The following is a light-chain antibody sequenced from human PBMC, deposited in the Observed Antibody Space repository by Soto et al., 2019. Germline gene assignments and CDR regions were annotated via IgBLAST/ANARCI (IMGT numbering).Light chain of an antibody. CDR3: QSYDSSLSRGV. CDR2: GNN. CDR1: SSNIGTGYD. J-gene: IGLJ3*02. V-gene: IGLV1-40*01. Sequence: QSVLTQPPSVSGAPGQRVTISCTGSSSNIGTGYDVHWYQQLPGTAPKLLIYGNNNRPSGVPDRFSGSRSGTSASLAITGLQAEDEADYYCQSYDSSLSRGVFGGGTKLTVL.